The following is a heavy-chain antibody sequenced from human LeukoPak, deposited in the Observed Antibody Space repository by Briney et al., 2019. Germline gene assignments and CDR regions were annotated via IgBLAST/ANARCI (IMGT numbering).Heavy chain of an antibody. Sequence: SETLSLTCTVSGGSISTYYWTWIRQPPEKGLEWIGYIQYRGNADYNPSLKSRVTISVDTSNNQCSLRLSSVTAADTAMYYCARVGSLTTFDWGQGTLVTVSS. CDR2: IQYRGNA. D-gene: IGHD4-17*01. V-gene: IGHV4-59*01. J-gene: IGHJ4*02. CDR1: GGSISTYY. CDR3: ARVGSLTTFD.